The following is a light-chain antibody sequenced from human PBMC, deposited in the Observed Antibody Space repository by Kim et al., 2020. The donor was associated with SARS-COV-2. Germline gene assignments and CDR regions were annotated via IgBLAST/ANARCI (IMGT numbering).Light chain of an antibody. CDR2: DVS. Sequence: QSALTQPASVSGSPGQSITISCTGTSSDVGGYNYVSWYQKHPGKAPKLMIYDVSNRPSGVSNRFSGSKSGNTASLTISGLQAEDEADYYCSSYTSSSTWVFGGGTQLTVL. V-gene: IGLV2-14*03. CDR3: SSYTSSSTWV. J-gene: IGLJ3*02. CDR1: SSDVGGYNY.